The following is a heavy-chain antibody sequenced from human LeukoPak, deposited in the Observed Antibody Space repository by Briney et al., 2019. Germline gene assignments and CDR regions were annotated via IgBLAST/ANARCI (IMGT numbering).Heavy chain of an antibody. CDR2: ISPNSGAT. J-gene: IGHJ5*02. D-gene: IGHD3-3*01. CDR1: GYTFTGYY. Sequence: ASVKASCKASGYTFTGYYLHWVRQAPGQGLEWMGWISPNSGATNFAQKFQGRVTMTRDTSISTAYMELSRLRSDDTAVYYCARASISIFGVIIIPKWFDPWGQGTLVTVSS. CDR3: ARASISIFGVIIIPKWFDP. V-gene: IGHV1-2*02.